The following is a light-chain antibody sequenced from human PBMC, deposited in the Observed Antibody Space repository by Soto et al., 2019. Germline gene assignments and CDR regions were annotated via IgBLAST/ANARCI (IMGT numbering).Light chain of an antibody. V-gene: IGKV3-20*01. CDR3: QQYGSSPC. CDR2: GAS. Sequence: EIVLTQSPGTLSLSPGERATFSCRASQRVSSGYLAWYQQKPGQAPRLLIYGASSRATGIPDRFSGSGSGTDFTLTISRLEPEDFAVYYCQQYGSSPCFGPGTKVDIK. CDR1: QRVSSGY. J-gene: IGKJ3*01.